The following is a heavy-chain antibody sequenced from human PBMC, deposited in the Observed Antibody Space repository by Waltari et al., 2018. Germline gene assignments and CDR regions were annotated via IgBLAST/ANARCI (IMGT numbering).Heavy chain of an antibody. J-gene: IGHJ6*02. Sequence: EVHVVESGGGLVQPGGSLRLSCASSVFTFHRCWMIWVRQAPGKGLEWVASINQDGSDTYYVDSVKGRFIISRDNAENSLFLQMSSLSAEDTAVYSCATTLFRTQRGDGVDVWGQGTTVIVSS. V-gene: IGHV3-7*01. CDR1: VFTFHRCW. CDR3: ATTLFRTQRGDGVDV. CDR2: INQDGSDT. D-gene: IGHD5-18*01.